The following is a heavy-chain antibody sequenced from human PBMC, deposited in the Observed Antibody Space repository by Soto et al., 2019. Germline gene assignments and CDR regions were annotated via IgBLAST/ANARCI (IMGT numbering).Heavy chain of an antibody. CDR2: INPSGGST. J-gene: IGHJ4*02. D-gene: IGHD4-4*01. Sequence: ASVTVCCKASVYAFNSYYSHWVRQDPGQGLEWMGIINPSGGSTSYAQKFQGRVTMTRDTSTSTVYMELSSLRSEDTAVYYCARDRHSNSYYFAYWGQGTLVTVSS. CDR1: VYAFNSYY. CDR3: ARDRHSNSYYFAY. V-gene: IGHV1-46*02.